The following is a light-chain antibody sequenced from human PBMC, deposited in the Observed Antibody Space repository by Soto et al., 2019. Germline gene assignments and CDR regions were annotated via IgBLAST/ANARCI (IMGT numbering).Light chain of an antibody. CDR2: GAS. CDR3: QQYGSSPIT. CDR1: QSVSNNY. Sequence: EIVLTQSPGTLSLSPGERATLSFRASQSVSNNYLAWYQQKPGQAPRLLIYGASNRATGIPDRFSGSGSGTQFTLTISRLEPEDFAVYYCQQYGSSPITFGQGTRLEI. V-gene: IGKV3-20*01. J-gene: IGKJ5*01.